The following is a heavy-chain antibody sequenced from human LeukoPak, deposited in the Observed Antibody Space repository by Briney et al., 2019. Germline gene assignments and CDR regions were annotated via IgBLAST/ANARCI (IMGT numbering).Heavy chain of an antibody. D-gene: IGHD6-25*01. CDR3: ARHTKRPQAGWFDP. Sequence: GESLKISCKASGYNFTTYWIGWVRQMPGKGLEYMGIIYPRDSQIRYSPSFQGQVTISADKSISTAYLQWTSLRASDTAIYYCARHTKRPQAGWFDPWGQGTLVTVSS. V-gene: IGHV5-51*01. J-gene: IGHJ5*02. CDR1: GYNFTTYW. CDR2: IYPRDSQI.